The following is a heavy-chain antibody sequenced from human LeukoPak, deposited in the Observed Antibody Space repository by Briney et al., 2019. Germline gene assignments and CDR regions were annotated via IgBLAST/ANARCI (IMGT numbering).Heavy chain of an antibody. D-gene: IGHD6-19*01. V-gene: IGHV3-48*03. CDR1: GFTFSNYE. CDR2: ISSSSGSTI. J-gene: IGHJ4*02. CDR3: ARDSSGWYYFDY. Sequence: GGYLRLSCAASGFTFSNYEMNWVRQAPGKGLEWVSYISSSSGSTIYYADSVKGRFTISRDNAKNSLYLQMNSLRAEDTAVYYCARDSSGWYYFDYWGQGTLVTVSS.